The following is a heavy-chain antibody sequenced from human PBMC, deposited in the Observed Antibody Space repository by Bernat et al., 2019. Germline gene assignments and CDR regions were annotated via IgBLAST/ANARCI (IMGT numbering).Heavy chain of an antibody. J-gene: IGHJ6*03. CDR1: GFSLSTSGMC. V-gene: IGHV2-70*15. Sequence: QVTLRESGPALVKPTQTLTLTCTFSGFSLSTSGMCVSWIRQPPGKALEWLARIDWDDDKYYSTSLKTRLTISKDTSKNQVVLTMTNMDPVDTATYYCAWILKAAGRVYYYYYLDVWGKGTTVTVSS. CDR3: AWILKAAGRVYYYYYLDV. CDR2: IDWDDDK. D-gene: IGHD6-13*01.